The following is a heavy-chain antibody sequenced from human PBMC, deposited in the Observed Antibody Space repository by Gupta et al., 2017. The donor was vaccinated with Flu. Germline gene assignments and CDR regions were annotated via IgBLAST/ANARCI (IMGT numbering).Heavy chain of an antibody. V-gene: IGHV3-33*01. CDR1: GLTFSNYA. CDR2: IWFDGSIR. CDR3: ALSRGDVGAAFDL. Sequence: QEQLVESGGGVVQPGTSLRVSCAASGLTFSNYAMQWVRQAPGKGLEWVAVIWFDGSIRYCADSVKGRFNISRDNSKNTLYLQMDSLRAEDTAVYYCALSRGDVGAAFDLWGQGTRVNVSS. J-gene: IGHJ3*01. D-gene: IGHD2-21*01.